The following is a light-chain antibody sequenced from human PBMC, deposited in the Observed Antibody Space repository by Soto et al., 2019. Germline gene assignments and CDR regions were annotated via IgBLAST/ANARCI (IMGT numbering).Light chain of an antibody. V-gene: IGKV1-5*03. CDR2: KAS. CDR3: QQYNSYWT. Sequence: DIQMTQSPSTLSASVGDRVTITCRASQSISSWLAWYQQKPGKAPKLLIYKASSLESGVPSRFSGSGSGTEFTRTISSLQPDDFATYYCQQYNSYWTCDQGTKVEIK. CDR1: QSISSW. J-gene: IGKJ1*01.